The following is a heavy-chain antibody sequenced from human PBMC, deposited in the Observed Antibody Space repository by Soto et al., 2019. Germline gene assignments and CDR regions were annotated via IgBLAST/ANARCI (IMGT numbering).Heavy chain of an antibody. CDR1: GFTFSSYA. Sequence: GGSLRLSCAASGFTFSSYAMSWVRQAPGKGLEWVSAISGSGGSTYYADSVKGRFTISRDNSKNTLYLQMNSLRAEDTAVYYCAKVTDYHYDILTGYYYFDYWGQGTLVTVSS. CDR2: ISGSGGST. V-gene: IGHV3-23*01. CDR3: AKVTDYHYDILTGYYYFDY. J-gene: IGHJ4*02. D-gene: IGHD3-9*01.